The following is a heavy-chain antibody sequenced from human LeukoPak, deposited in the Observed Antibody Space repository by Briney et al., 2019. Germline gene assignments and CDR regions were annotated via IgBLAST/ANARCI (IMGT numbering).Heavy chain of an antibody. CDR1: GGSFSGYY. V-gene: IGHV4-34*01. D-gene: IGHD6-19*01. CDR2: INHSGST. CDR3: ARAGGWQWLGNWFDP. Sequence: SETLSLTCAVYGGSFSGYYWSWIRQPPGKGLEWIGEINHSGSTSYNPSLKSRVTISVDTSKNQFSLQLNSVTPEDTAVYYCARAGGWQWLGNWFDPWGQGTLVTVSS. J-gene: IGHJ5*02.